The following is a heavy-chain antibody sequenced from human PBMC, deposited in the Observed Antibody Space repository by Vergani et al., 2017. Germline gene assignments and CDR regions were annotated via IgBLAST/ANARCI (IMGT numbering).Heavy chain of an antibody. CDR2: INHSGST. J-gene: IGHJ4*02. D-gene: IGHD6-19*01. V-gene: IGHV4-34*01. CDR3: ARDLFRDGGIAVAGYFDY. Sequence: VQLVESGGGLVKPGGSLRLSCAASGFTFSSYSMNWIRQPPGKGLEWIGEINHSGSTNYNPSLKSRVTISVDTSKNQFSLKLSSVTAADTAVYYCARDLFRDGGIAVAGYFDYWGQGTLVTVSS. CDR1: GFTFSSYS.